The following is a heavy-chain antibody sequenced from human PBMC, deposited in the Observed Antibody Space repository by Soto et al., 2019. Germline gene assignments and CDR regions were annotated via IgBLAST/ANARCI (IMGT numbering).Heavy chain of an antibody. CDR1: GNTFSNYY. Sequence: ASVKVSCKASGNTFSNYYIHWVRQAPGQGLEWMGGINPICSNPNYAQKFLGRVTITTDESTSTAYMELRSLRSDDTAVYYCARDYYDSSGYSNWFDPWGQGTLVTVSS. D-gene: IGHD3-22*01. J-gene: IGHJ5*02. V-gene: IGHV1-69*05. CDR2: INPICSNP. CDR3: ARDYYDSSGYSNWFDP.